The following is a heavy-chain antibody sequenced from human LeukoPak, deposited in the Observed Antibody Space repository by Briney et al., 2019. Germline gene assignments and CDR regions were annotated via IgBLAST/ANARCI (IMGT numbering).Heavy chain of an antibody. CDR3: ARDMRSSYGDHFDY. J-gene: IGHJ4*02. D-gene: IGHD4-17*01. CDR1: GFTFSSYW. CDR2: IKQDGSEK. Sequence: PGGSLRLSCAASGFTFSSYWMSWVRQAPGKGLEWVANIKQDGSEKYYVDSVKGRFTISRDNAKNSLYLQMNSLRAEDTAVYYCARDMRSSYGDHFDYWGQGTLVTVSS. V-gene: IGHV3-7*01.